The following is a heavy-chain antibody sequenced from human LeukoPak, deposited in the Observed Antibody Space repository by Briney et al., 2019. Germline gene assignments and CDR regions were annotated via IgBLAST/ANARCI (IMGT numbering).Heavy chain of an antibody. V-gene: IGHV3-74*01. CDR1: GFTFSSSW. D-gene: IGHD2-2*01. CDR3: TRPESSSSLACDH. J-gene: IGHJ4*02. Sequence: GGSLRLSCAASGFTFSSSWMHWVRQAPGKGLVWVSRIDSDGSTTNYADSVKGRFIISRDNAKNTLYLQMNSLRAEDTAVYYCTRPESSSSLACDHWGQGTLVTVSS. CDR2: IDSDGSTT.